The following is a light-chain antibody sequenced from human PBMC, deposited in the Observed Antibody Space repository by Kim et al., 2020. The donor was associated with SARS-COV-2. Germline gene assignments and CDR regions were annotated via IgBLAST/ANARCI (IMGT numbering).Light chain of an antibody. Sequence: SSELTQPPSVSLAPGKTARITCGGDKIGSNNVHWYQQKPGQAPVLVIYYDTNRPSGIPERFSGSNSGNTATLTISRVEAGDEADFYCQVWDSSSGKTIFGGGTQLTVL. V-gene: IGLV3-21*04. J-gene: IGLJ2*01. CDR1: KIGSNN. CDR2: YDT. CDR3: QVWDSSSGKTI.